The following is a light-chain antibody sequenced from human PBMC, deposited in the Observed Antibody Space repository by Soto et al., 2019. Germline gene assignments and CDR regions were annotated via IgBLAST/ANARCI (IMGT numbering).Light chain of an antibody. CDR1: SSDVGGYNY. CDR2: EVS. J-gene: IGLJ1*01. CDR3: SPYTSNSIDYV. Sequence: QSVLTQPASVSGSPGQSITISCTGTSSDVGGYNYVSWYQQHPGKAPKLMIYEVSNRPSGVSNRFSGSKSGNTASLTSSGLQAEDEADYYCSPYTSNSIDYVFGPGTQLTVL. V-gene: IGLV2-14*01.